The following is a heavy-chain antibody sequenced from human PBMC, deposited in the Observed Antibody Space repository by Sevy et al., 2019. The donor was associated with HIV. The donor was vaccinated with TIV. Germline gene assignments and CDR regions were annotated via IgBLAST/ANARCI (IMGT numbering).Heavy chain of an antibody. CDR1: GFTFSSYA. CDR3: AQDLTSYSFAY. V-gene: IGHV3-23*01. J-gene: IGHJ4*02. Sequence: GGSLRLSCAASGFTFSSYAMSWVRQAPGKGLEWVSAISGSGGSTYYADSVKGRFTISRDNSKNTLYLQMNSLRAEDTAVYYCAQDLTSYSFAYWGQGTLVTVSS. D-gene: IGHD2-21*02. CDR2: ISGSGGST.